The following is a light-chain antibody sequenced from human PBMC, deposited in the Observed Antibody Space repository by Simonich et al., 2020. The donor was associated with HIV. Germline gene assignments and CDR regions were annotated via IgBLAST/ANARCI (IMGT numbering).Light chain of an antibody. J-gene: IGKJ1*01. V-gene: IGKV4-1*01. CDR2: WAS. CDR3: QQYYTTPPT. Sequence: DIVMTQSPDSLAVSLGERATLNCKSSQSVLYSSNNTNYLAWYQQKPGQPPNLLISWASTRESGVPDRFSASGSGTDFTLTISSLQAEDVAVYYCQQYYTTPPTFGQGTKVEIK. CDR1: QSVLYSSNNTNY.